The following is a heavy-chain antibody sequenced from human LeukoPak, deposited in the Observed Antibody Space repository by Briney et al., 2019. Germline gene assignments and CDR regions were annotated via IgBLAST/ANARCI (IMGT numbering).Heavy chain of an antibody. CDR1: GYSFTNFW. CDR3: ARHFDTAMGLRPQNYYDYYMDV. V-gene: IGHV5-51*01. D-gene: IGHD5-18*01. Sequence: GESLKISCKGSGYSFTNFWIAWVRQMPGKGLEWMGIIDPADSETRYSPSFQGQVTISADKSISTAYLQWSSLKASHTALYYCARHFDTAMGLRPQNYYDYYMDVWGKGTTVTVSS. CDR2: IDPADSET. J-gene: IGHJ6*03.